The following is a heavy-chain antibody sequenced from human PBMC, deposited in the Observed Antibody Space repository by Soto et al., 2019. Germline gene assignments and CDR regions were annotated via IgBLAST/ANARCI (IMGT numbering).Heavy chain of an antibody. Sequence: QVQLVQSGTEVKNPGASVKVSCKASGYAFNTLHINWVRQAPGQGLEWMGWMNPNNGDTGYAQKFQGRVTMTRDTSINTGYMELTSLTFDDTAIYYCARGVGDLGDYWGQGTLVTVSS. J-gene: IGHJ4*02. CDR3: ARGVGDLGDY. CDR1: GYAFNTLH. V-gene: IGHV1-8*01. CDR2: MNPNNGDT. D-gene: IGHD3-16*01.